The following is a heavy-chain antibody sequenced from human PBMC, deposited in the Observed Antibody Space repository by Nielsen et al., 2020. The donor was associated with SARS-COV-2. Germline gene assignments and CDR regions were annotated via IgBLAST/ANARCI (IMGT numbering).Heavy chain of an antibody. J-gene: IGHJ4*02. D-gene: IGHD2-15*01. V-gene: IGHV3-30*18. CDR2: ISYDGSNK. Sequence: GESLKISCAASGFTFSTYGMHWVRQAPGKGLEWVAAISYDGSNKYYVDSAKGRFTISRGNSKNTLYLQMSSLREEDTAVYYCAKDWTAIVVVPSGGVDYWGQGTLVTVSS. CDR1: GFTFSTYG. CDR3: AKDWTAIVVVPSGGVDY.